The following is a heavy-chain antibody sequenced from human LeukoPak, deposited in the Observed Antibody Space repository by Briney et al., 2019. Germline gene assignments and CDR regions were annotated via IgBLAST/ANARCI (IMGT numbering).Heavy chain of an antibody. V-gene: IGHV4-39*01. CDR1: GASTSSASYF. Sequence: SETLSLTCTVSGASTSSASYFWGWIRQPPGKGLERIGTSYYSGRPYFNPSLNSRVTISVDASKNQFSLKLNSVTAADTAVYYCAVAGARYSDTGGLYAFDFWGRGTMVTVSS. CDR2: SYYSGRP. D-gene: IGHD2-8*02. CDR3: AVAGARYSDTGGLYAFDF. J-gene: IGHJ3*01.